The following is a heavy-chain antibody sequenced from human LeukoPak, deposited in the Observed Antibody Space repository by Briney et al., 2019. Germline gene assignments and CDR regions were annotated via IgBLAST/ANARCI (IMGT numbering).Heavy chain of an antibody. J-gene: IGHJ4*02. CDR1: GFTFSSYG. V-gene: IGHV3-30*18. CDR2: ISYDGSNK. Sequence: PGGSLRLSCAASGFTFSSYGMHWVRQAPGKGLEWVAVISYDGSNKYYADSVKGRFTISRDNSKNTLYLQMNSLRAEDTAVYYCAKDLDQSCDYWGQGTLVTVSS. CDR3: AKDLDQSCDY.